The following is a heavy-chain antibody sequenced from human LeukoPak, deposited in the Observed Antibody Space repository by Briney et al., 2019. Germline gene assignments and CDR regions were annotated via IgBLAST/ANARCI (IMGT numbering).Heavy chain of an antibody. CDR3: ARDLGRYIAMDV. J-gene: IGHJ6*04. Sequence: GASVKVSCKASGFSFTTYGFSWVRQAPGQGLEWMGWISAYNGDTFYAQKFQGRVTMTTDTSTSTAYMELRSLRSDDTAVYYCARDLGRYIAMDVWGKGTTVTVSS. CDR2: ISAYNGDT. CDR1: GFSFTTYG. V-gene: IGHV1-18*04. D-gene: IGHD3-9*01.